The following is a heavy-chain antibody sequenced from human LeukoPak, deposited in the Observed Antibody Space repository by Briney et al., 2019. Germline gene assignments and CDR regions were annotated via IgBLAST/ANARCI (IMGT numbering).Heavy chain of an antibody. Sequence: SETLSLTCAVYGGSFSGYCWSWIRQPPGKGLEWIGEINHRGSTNYNPSLKSRVTISVDTSKNQFSRKLSSVTAADTAVYYCARGRDVVVTATPYDYWGQGTLVTVSS. CDR2: INHRGST. V-gene: IGHV4-34*01. CDR3: ARGRDVVVTATPYDY. D-gene: IGHD2-21*02. CDR1: GGSFSGYC. J-gene: IGHJ4*02.